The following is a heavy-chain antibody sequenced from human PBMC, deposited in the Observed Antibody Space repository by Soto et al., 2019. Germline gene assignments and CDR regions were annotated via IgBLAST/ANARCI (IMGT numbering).Heavy chain of an antibody. D-gene: IGHD3-10*01. J-gene: IGHJ6*02. Sequence: QVQLQESGPGLVKSSETLSLICFVSGEALGSGQSYWNWIRQAPGKGLEWIGQTFVTGATKYSAPRKSRVTMSVDTSKSQISLTLTSVTAAYSATYFCARGQSDSAGSSFGRRMDVWGQGTTVTVSS. CDR3: ARGQSDSAGSSFGRRMDV. CDR1: GEALGSGQSY. V-gene: IGHV4-61*01. CDR2: TFVTGAT.